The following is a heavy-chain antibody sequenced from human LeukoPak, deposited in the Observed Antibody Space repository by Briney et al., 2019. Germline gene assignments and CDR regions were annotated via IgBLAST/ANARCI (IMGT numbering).Heavy chain of an antibody. Sequence: GGSLRLSCAASGFTVSSNYMNWVRQAPGKWLEWVSIIYSGGDTYYADSVKGRFTIPRDNSKNTLYLQMNSLRAEDTAVYYCTRGPGSTWYSDYWGQGTLVTVSS. CDR3: TRGPGSTWYSDY. CDR1: GFTVSSNY. D-gene: IGHD6-13*01. CDR2: IYSGGDT. V-gene: IGHV3-66*02. J-gene: IGHJ4*02.